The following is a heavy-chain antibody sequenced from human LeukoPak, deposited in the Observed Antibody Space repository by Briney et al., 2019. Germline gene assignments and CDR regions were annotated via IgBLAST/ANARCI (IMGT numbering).Heavy chain of an antibody. CDR3: AGHFGVAPFDP. CDR2: IYYRGST. J-gene: IGHJ5*02. D-gene: IGHD3-3*01. V-gene: IGHV4-39*01. Sequence: SETLSLTCTVSGGSISSSSYYWGWIRQPPGKGLEWIGSIYYRGSTYYNPSLKSRVTISVDTSKNQFSLKLSSVTAADTAVYYCAGHFGVAPFDPWGQGTLVTVSS. CDR1: GGSISSSSYY.